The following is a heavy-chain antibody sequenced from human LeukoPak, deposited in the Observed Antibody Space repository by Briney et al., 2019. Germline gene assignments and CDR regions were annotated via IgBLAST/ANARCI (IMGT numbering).Heavy chain of an antibody. Sequence: GESLKISCKGSGYSSTSYWIGWVRQMPGKGLEWMGINYPRDSDTRYSPSFQGQVTISADKSISTAYLQWSSLKASDTAMYYCARRERRYYDILTGYSVFDYWGQGTLVTVSS. J-gene: IGHJ4*02. CDR1: GYSSTSYW. CDR2: NYPRDSDT. D-gene: IGHD3-9*01. CDR3: ARRERRYYDILTGYSVFDY. V-gene: IGHV5-51*01.